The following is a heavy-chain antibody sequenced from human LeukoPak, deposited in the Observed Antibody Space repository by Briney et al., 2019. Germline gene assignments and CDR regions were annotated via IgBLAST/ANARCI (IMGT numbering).Heavy chain of an antibody. CDR3: AAAYSVSDAFDI. V-gene: IGHV1-58*02. CDR1: GGTFSSYA. CDR2: IVVGSGNT. D-gene: IGHD5/OR15-5a*01. Sequence: ASVKVSCKASGGTFSSYAISWVRQAPGQGLEWMGWIVVGSGNTNYAQKFQERVTITRDMSTSTAYMELSSLRSEDTAVYYCAAAYSVSDAFDIWGQGTMVTVSS. J-gene: IGHJ3*02.